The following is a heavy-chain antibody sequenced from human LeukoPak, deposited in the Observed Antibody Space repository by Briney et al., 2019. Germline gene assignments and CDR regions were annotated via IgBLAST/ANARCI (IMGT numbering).Heavy chain of an antibody. D-gene: IGHD6-19*01. CDR2: IRYDGNNK. CDR3: AKGGQWLALDY. Sequence: GGSLRLSCAASGFTFSSYSMHWVRQTPGKGLGWVAFIRYDGNNKYYADSVKGRLTISRDNSKNTLYLQMNSLRAEDTAVYYCAKGGQWLALDYWGQGTLVTVSS. V-gene: IGHV3-30*02. CDR1: GFTFSSYS. J-gene: IGHJ4*02.